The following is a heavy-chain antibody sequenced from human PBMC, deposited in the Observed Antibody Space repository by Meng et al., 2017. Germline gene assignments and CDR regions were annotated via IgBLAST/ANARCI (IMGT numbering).Heavy chain of an antibody. J-gene: IGHJ4*02. Sequence: QVQLQQSGPGLVKPSQTLSLTCSISGDSVSSNSSAWNWIRQSPSRGLELLGRTNYRSKWYNDYALSVKSRITITPDTSKNQFSLQLNSVTPKDTALFYCARGVYGANNYFDYWGQGILVTVSS. D-gene: IGHD4-23*01. CDR1: GDSVSSNSSA. CDR3: ARGVYGANNYFDY. V-gene: IGHV6-1*01. CDR2: TNYRSKWYN.